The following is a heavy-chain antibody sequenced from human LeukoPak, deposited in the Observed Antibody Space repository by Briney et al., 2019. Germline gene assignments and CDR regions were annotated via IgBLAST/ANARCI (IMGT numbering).Heavy chain of an antibody. D-gene: IGHD3-22*01. J-gene: IGHJ4*02. CDR2: IYYSGST. Sequence: SETLSLTCTVSGGXISSYYWSWIRQPPGKGLEWIGYIYYSGSTNYNPSLKSRVTISVDTSKNQFSLKLSSVTAADTAVYYCARGGVDYDSSGLIDSWGQGTLVTVSS. CDR1: GGXISSYY. V-gene: IGHV4-59*01. CDR3: ARGGVDYDSSGLIDS.